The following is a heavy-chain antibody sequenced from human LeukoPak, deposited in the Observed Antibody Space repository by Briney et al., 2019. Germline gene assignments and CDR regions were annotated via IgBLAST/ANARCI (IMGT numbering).Heavy chain of an antibody. Sequence: SETLSLTCAVYGGSFSGYYWSWIRQPPGKGLEWIGEINHSGSTNYNPSLKSRVTISVDTSKNQFSLKLSSVTAADTAVYYCARMKETGYSSSWYEGSVAFDIWGQGTMVTVSS. CDR3: ARMKETGYSSSWYEGSVAFDI. V-gene: IGHV4-34*01. J-gene: IGHJ3*02. CDR2: INHSGST. D-gene: IGHD6-13*01. CDR1: GGSFSGYY.